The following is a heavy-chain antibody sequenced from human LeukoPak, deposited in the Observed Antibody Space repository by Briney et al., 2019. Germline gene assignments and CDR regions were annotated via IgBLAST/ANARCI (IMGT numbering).Heavy chain of an antibody. Sequence: SETLSLTCTVSGYSISSGYYWGWIRQPPGKGLEWIGSIYHSGSTNYNPSLKSRVTISVDTSKNQFSLKLSSVTAADTAVYYCARGAAAGLGDAFDIWGQGTMVTVSS. D-gene: IGHD6-13*01. CDR3: ARGAAAGLGDAFDI. V-gene: IGHV4-38-2*02. CDR1: GYSISSGYY. J-gene: IGHJ3*02. CDR2: IYHSGST.